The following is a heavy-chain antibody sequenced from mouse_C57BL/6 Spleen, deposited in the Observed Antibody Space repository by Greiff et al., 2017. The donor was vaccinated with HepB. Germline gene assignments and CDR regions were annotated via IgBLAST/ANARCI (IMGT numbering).Heavy chain of an antibody. CDR1: GFTFSDYG. Sequence: DVMLVESGGGLVKPGGSLKLSCAASGFTFSDYGMHWVRQAPEKGLEWVAYISSGSSTIYYADTVKGRFTISRDNAKNTLFLQMTSLRSEDAAMYYWARRTIHWYFDVWGTGTTVTVSS. V-gene: IGHV5-17*01. J-gene: IGHJ1*03. CDR3: ARRTIHWYFDV. CDR2: ISSGSSTI.